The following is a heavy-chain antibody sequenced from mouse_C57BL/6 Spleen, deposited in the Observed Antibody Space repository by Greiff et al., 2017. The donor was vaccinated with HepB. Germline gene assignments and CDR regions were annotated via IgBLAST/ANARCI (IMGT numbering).Heavy chain of an antibody. J-gene: IGHJ1*03. V-gene: IGHV1-26*01. D-gene: IGHD4-1*01. CDR3: ARCGAGTRYFDV. Sequence: EVKLQQSGPELVKPGASVKISCKASGYTFTDYYMNWVKQSHGKSLEWIGDINPNNGGTSYNQKFKGKATLTVDKSSSTAYMELRSLTSEDSAVYYCARCGAGTRYFDVWGTGTTVTVSS. CDR2: INPNNGGT. CDR1: GYTFTDYY.